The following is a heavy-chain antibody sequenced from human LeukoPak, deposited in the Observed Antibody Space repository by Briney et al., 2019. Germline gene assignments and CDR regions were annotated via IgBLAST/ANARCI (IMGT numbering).Heavy chain of an antibody. CDR1: GGSFSGYY. V-gene: IGHV4-34*01. J-gene: IGHJ4*02. D-gene: IGHD3-22*01. CDR2: INHSGST. Sequence: SETLSLTCAVYGGSFSGYYWSWIRQPPGKGLEWIGEINHSGSTNYNPSLKSRVTISVDTSKNQFSLKLSSVTAADTAVYYCARLDSSGYSPFDLHFDYWGQGTLVTVSS. CDR3: ARLDSSGYSPFDLHFDY.